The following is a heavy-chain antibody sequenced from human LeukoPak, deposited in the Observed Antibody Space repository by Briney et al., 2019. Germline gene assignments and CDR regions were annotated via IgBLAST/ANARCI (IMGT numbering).Heavy chain of an antibody. J-gene: IGHJ3*02. D-gene: IGHD1-1*01. CDR2: IYYSGST. Sequence: SETLSLTCTVSGGSISSSSYYWGWIRQPPGKGLEWIGSIYYSGSTYYNPSLKSRVTISVDTSKNQFSLKLSSVTAADTAVYYCASKTNWHDAFDIWGQGTMVTVSS. V-gene: IGHV4-39*01. CDR3: ASKTNWHDAFDI. CDR1: GGSISSSSYY.